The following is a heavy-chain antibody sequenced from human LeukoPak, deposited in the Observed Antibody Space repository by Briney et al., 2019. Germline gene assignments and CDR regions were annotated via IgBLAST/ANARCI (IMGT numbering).Heavy chain of an antibody. CDR3: ARDRYGDGFAHFDY. V-gene: IGHV1-2*02. D-gene: IGHD5-24*01. Sequence: GASVKVSCKAFGYSFNAYYMHWVRQAPGQGPEWMGWINPSSGGTNYAQKFQGRVTLTRDTSITTSYMELSRLTSDDTAVYYCARDRYGDGFAHFDYWGQGALVTVSS. CDR1: GYSFNAYY. CDR2: INPSSGGT. J-gene: IGHJ4*02.